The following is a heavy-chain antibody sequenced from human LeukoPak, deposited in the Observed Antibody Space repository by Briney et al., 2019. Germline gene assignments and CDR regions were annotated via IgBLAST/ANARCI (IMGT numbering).Heavy chain of an antibody. V-gene: IGHV3-30*04. D-gene: IGHD4-17*01. CDR2: TSYDGSNE. J-gene: IGHJ6*02. Sequence: PGGSLRLSCAVSGFTFSNYAMHWVRQAPGKGLEWVAVTSYDGSNEYYADSVKGRFTISRDNSKSTLHLQMNSLRAEDTAVYYCARDMRGDYGDYSSSDYYYGMDVWGQGTTVTVSS. CDR1: GFTFSNYA. CDR3: ARDMRGDYGDYSSSDYYYGMDV.